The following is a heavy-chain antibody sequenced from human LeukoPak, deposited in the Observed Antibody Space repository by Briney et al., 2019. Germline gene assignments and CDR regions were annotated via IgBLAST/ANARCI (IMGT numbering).Heavy chain of an antibody. D-gene: IGHD3-22*01. CDR2: IYYSGST. V-gene: IGHV4-59*01. J-gene: IGHJ4*02. CDR3: AGNPAVGYYDSSGYFGY. Sequence: SETLSLTCTVSGGSITSYYWSWIRQPPGKGLEWIGYIYYSGSTNYNPSLKSRVTISVDTSKNQFSLKLSSVTAADTAVYYCAGNPAVGYYDSSGYFGYWGQGTLVTVSS. CDR1: GGSITSYY.